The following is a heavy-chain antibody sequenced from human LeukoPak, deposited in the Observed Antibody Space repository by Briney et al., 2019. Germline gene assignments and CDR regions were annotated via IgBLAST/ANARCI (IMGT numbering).Heavy chain of an antibody. CDR2: IYTSGST. V-gene: IGHV4-4*07. CDR3: VLGWSSSCYNDYFDY. D-gene: IGHD6-13*01. CDR1: GGSISSYY. Sequence: SETLSLTCTVSGGSISSYYWSWIRQPAGKGLEWIGRIYTSGSTNYNPSLKSRVTMSVDTSKNQFSLKLSSVTAADTAVYYCVLGWSSSCYNDYFDYWGQGTLVTVSS. J-gene: IGHJ4*02.